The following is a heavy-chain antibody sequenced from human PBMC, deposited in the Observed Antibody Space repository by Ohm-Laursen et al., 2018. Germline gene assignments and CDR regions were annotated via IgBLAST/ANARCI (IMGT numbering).Heavy chain of an antibody. CDR3: ARDREVVDNNAFDI. D-gene: IGHD2-15*01. Sequence: GSLRLSCAASGFTFSDYYMSWIRQAPGKGLEWVSYISSSGSTIYYADSEKGRFTISRDNAKNSLYLQMNSLRAEDTAVYYCARDREVVDNNAFDIWGQGTMVTVSS. CDR2: ISSSGSTI. V-gene: IGHV3-11*01. J-gene: IGHJ3*02. CDR1: GFTFSDYY.